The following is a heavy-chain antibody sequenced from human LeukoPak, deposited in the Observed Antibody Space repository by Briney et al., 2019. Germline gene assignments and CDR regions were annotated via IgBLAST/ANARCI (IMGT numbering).Heavy chain of an antibody. CDR3: ARDSGGWSRGDLWFDP. D-gene: IGHD6-19*01. V-gene: IGHV4-59*01. Sequence: PSETLSLTCTVSGGSISSYYWSWIQQPPGKGLEWIGYIYYSGSTNYNPSLKSRVTISVDTSKNQFSLKLSSVTAADTAVYYCARDSGGWSRGDLWFDPWGQGTLVTVSS. CDR2: IYYSGST. CDR1: GGSISSYY. J-gene: IGHJ5*02.